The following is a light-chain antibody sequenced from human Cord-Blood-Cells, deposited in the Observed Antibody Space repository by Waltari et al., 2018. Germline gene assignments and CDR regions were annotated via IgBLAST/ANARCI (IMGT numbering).Light chain of an antibody. CDR3: QQYYSTPYT. CDR2: WAS. J-gene: IGKJ2*01. V-gene: IGKV4-1*01. CDR1: QSVLYSSNNKTY. Sequence: DLVMTQSPDSLAVSLGERATINCKSSQSVLYSSNNKTYLAWYQQKPGQPPKLLIYWASTRESVLPDRFSGSGSGTDFTLTISSLQAEDVAVYYCQQYYSTPYTVGQGTKLEIK.